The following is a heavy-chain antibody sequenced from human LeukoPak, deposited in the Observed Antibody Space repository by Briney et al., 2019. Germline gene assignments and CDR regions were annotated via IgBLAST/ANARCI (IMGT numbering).Heavy chain of an antibody. CDR1: GFTFSSYE. J-gene: IGHJ4*02. CDR2: ISSSSSYI. D-gene: IGHD5-24*01. V-gene: IGHV3-21*01. Sequence: GGSLRLSCAASGFTFSSYEMNWVRQAPGKGLEWVSSISSSSSYIYYADSVKGRFTISRDNAKNSLYLQMNSLRAEDTAVYYCARDLEMATIMSFDYWGQGTLVTVSS. CDR3: ARDLEMATIMSFDY.